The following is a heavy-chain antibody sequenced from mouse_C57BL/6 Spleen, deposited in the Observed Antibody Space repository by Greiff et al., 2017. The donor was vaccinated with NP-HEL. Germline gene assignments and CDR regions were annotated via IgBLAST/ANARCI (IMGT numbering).Heavy chain of an antibody. D-gene: IGHD4-1*01. J-gene: IGHJ2*01. CDR3: AREGKTGTDFDY. CDR2: INPSNGGT. CDR1: GYTFTSYW. V-gene: IGHV1-53*01. Sequence: VQLQQSGTELVKPGASVKLSCKASGYTFTSYWMHWVKQRPGQGLEWIGNINPSNGGTNYNEKFKSKATLTVDKSSSTAYMQLSSLTSEDSAVYYCAREGKTGTDFDYWGQGTTLTVSS.